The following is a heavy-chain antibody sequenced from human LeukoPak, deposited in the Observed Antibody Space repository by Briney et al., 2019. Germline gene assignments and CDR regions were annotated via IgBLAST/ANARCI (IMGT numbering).Heavy chain of an antibody. J-gene: IGHJ5*02. CDR2: IYYSGST. CDR3: ASYMTTVTTQGWFDP. V-gene: IGHV4-61*01. D-gene: IGHD4-17*01. CDR1: GGSISSGSYY. Sequence: SQTLSLTCTVSGGSISSGSYYWSWIRQPPGKGLEWIGYIYYSGSTNYNPSLKSRVTISVDTSKNQFSLKLSSVTAADTAVYYCASYMTTVTTQGWFDPWGQGTLVTVSS.